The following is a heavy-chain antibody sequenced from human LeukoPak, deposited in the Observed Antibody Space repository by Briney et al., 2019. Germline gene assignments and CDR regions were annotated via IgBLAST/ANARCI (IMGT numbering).Heavy chain of an antibody. J-gene: IGHJ3*02. CDR3: ARDPGDYYGSGSSDAFDI. CDR2: ISYDGSNE. V-gene: IGHV3-30*03. Sequence: PGGSLRLSCAASGFTFSSYGMHWVRQAPGKGLEWVTVISYDGSNEYFADTVKGRFTISRDNSKNTLYLQMSSLRAEDTAVYYCARDPGDYYGSGSSDAFDIWGQGTMVTVSS. D-gene: IGHD3-10*01. CDR1: GFTFSSYG.